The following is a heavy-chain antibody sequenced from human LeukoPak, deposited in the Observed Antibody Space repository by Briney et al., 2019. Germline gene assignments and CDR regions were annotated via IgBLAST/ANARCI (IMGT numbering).Heavy chain of an antibody. J-gene: IGHJ6*03. CDR3: ARVEATTARSYYYYYMDV. Sequence: GGSLRLSCSASGFSFTSYAMNWVRQAPGKGLEWVSSITTGSSYIYYADSVRGRFSVSRDNAQNSLYLEMNSLRAEDTAVYFCARVEATTARSYYYYYMDVWGKGTTATVSS. V-gene: IGHV3-21*06. CDR1: GFSFTSYA. D-gene: IGHD1-1*01. CDR2: ITTGSSYI.